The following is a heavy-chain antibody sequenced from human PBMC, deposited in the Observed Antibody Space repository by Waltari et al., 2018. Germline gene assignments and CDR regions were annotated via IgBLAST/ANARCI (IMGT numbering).Heavy chain of an antibody. CDR3: ARQKDGYQFDS. J-gene: IGHJ4*02. CDR2: IYPGDSET. D-gene: IGHD5-12*01. Sequence: EVQLVQSGAEVKKPGESLRISCKASGYSFTTFWIGWVRQMPGKGLEWMAIIYPGDSETKYSPSFQGQVTISADKSIYTAYLQWSSLKASDTAMYYCARQKDGYQFDSWGQGTLVTVSS. CDR1: GYSFTTFW. V-gene: IGHV5-51*01.